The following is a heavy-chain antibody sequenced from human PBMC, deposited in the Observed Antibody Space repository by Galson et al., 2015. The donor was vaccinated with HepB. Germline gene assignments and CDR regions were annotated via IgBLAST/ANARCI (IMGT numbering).Heavy chain of an antibody. CDR3: ARADPLRFRGVMDV. D-gene: IGHD3-3*01. V-gene: IGHV1-69*04. J-gene: IGHJ6*03. CDR2: IIPILGIA. CDR1: GVTLSSYA. Sequence: KHPCKVCGVTLSSYANSCVRPAPGQGLEWKGRIIPILGIANYAQKFQGRVPIAADKSTSTAYMELSSLRSEDTAVYYCARADPLRFRGVMDVWGKGTTVTVSS.